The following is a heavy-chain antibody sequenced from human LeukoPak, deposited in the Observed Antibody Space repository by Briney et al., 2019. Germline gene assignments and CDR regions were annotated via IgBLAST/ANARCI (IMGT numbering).Heavy chain of an antibody. Sequence: SETLSLTCTLSGGSISSYYWSWIRQPPGKGLEWIAYIYHTGRANYNPSLQSRVTISLDTSKSQFSLSLSSVTAADTAVYYCARGNGGFYSHDSWGRGTLVTVSS. D-gene: IGHD2-15*01. CDR2: IYHTGRA. V-gene: IGHV4-59*01. J-gene: IGHJ4*02. CDR1: GGSISSYY. CDR3: ARGNGGFYSHDS.